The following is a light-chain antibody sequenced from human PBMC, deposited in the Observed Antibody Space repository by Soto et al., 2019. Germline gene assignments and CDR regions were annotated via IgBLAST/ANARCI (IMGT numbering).Light chain of an antibody. J-gene: IGKJ1*01. Sequence: EIVITQSPATLSVSPGERATLSCRASQSVSSDLAWYHQKPGQAPRLLIYGASTRATGIPARFSGSGSGTEFTLTINSLQSEDFAVYYCQQYNNWPRTFGQGTK. CDR1: QSVSSD. V-gene: IGKV3-15*01. CDR3: QQYNNWPRT. CDR2: GAS.